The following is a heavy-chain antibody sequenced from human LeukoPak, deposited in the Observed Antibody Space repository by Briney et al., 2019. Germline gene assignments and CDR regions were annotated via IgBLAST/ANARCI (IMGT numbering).Heavy chain of an antibody. CDR3: ARDPPDIVVVPAAIAGDY. D-gene: IGHD2-2*01. J-gene: IGHJ4*02. Sequence: GSLRLSCAASGFTFSSYAMHWVRQAPGKGLEWVAVISYDGSNKYYADSVKGRFTISRDNSKNTLYLQMNSLRAEDTAVYYCARDPPDIVVVPAAIAGDYWGQGTLVTVSS. V-gene: IGHV3-30-3*01. CDR2: ISYDGSNK. CDR1: GFTFSSYA.